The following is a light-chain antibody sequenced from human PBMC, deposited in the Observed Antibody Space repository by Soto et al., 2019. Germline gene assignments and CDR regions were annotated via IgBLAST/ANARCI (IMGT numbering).Light chain of an antibody. V-gene: IGKV3-20*01. J-gene: IGKJ1*01. CDR2: AAS. CDR1: QSVNSTR. CDR3: QQYDLSPAWT. Sequence: EIVLTQSPGTLSLSPGERATLSCRASQSVNSTRLAWYQQKPGQSPRLLIYAASSRATGIPDRFSGSGSGTGFTLTINRLEPEDFAVYYCQQYDLSPAWTFGQGTKVEIK.